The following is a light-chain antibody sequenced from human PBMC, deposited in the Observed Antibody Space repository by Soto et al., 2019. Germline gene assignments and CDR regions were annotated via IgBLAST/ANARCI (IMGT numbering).Light chain of an antibody. Sequence: PGERATLSCRASQSVSSSYLAWYQQKPGQAPRLVIYGASTRATGIPARFSGGGSGTEFTLTISSLQSEDFAVYYCQQYNSWPPITFGQGTRLEIK. CDR3: QQYNSWPPIT. CDR2: GAS. CDR1: QSVSSSY. V-gene: IGKV3-15*01. J-gene: IGKJ5*01.